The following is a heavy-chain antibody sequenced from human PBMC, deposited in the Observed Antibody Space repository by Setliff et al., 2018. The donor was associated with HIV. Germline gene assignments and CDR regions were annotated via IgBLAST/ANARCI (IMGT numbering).Heavy chain of an antibody. Sequence: HPGGSLRLSCIASRFTFNDYWMSWVRQAPGKGLEWVANIDREGSETNYVDSVKGRFTISRDNARSSMYLQMNSLRAEDTAIYYCARKFRPGHGVDVWGQGATVTVSS. D-gene: IGHD3-10*01. J-gene: IGHJ6*02. CDR3: ARKFRPGHGVDV. CDR1: RFTFNDYW. CDR2: IDREGSET. V-gene: IGHV3-7*01.